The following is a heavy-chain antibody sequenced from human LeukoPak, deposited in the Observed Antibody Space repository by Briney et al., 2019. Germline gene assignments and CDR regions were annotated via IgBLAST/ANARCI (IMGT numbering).Heavy chain of an antibody. CDR1: GGSISSYY. J-gene: IGHJ3*02. CDR2: IYYSGST. V-gene: IGHV4-59*01. CDR3: ATLIAAAETDAFDI. D-gene: IGHD6-13*01. Sequence: SETLSLTCTVSGGSISSYYWSWIRQPPGKGLEWIGYIYYSGSTNYNPSLKSRVTISVDTSKNQFSLKLSSVTAADTAVYYCATLIAAAETDAFDIWGQGTMVTVSS.